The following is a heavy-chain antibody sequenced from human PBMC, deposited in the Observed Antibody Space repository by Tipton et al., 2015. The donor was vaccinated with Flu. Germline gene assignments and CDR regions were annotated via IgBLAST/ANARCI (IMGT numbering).Heavy chain of an antibody. D-gene: IGHD3-22*01. CDR1: GDSVSSNSAA. V-gene: IGHV6-1*01. CDR3: ARDLRHYYDSSGYYYHYYYYMDV. Sequence: GLVKPSQTLSLTCAISGDSVSSNSAAWNWIRQSPSRGLEWLGRTYYRSKWYNDYAVSVKSRITINPDTSKNQFSLQLNSVTPEDTAVYYCARDLRHYYDSSGYYYHYYYYMDVWGKGTTVTVSS. CDR2: TYYRSKWYN. J-gene: IGHJ6*03.